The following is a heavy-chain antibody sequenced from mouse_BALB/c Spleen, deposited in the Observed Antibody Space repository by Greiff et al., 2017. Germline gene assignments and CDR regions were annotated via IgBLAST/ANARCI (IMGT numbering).Heavy chain of an antibody. Sequence: EVKLVESGGDLVKPGGSLKLSCAASGFTFSSYGMSWVRQTPDKRLEWVATISSGGSYTYYPDSVKGRFTISRDNAKNTLYLQMSSLRSEDTAMYYCARAYGNYYFDYWGQGTTLTVSS. CDR3: ARAYGNYYFDY. J-gene: IGHJ2*01. CDR1: GFTFSSYG. D-gene: IGHD2-10*02. CDR2: ISSGGSYT. V-gene: IGHV5-6*01.